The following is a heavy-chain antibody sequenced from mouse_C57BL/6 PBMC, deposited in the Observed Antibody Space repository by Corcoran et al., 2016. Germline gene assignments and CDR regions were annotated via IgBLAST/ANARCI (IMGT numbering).Heavy chain of an antibody. CDR2: MNPKNGGT. CDR1: GYTFTDYY. CDR3: TRLQVAMDY. Sequence: EVQLQQSGPELVKPGASVKMSCKASGYTFTDYYMHWVKQRHGKSLEWMGDMNPKNGGTSYNQKLKGKATLTVAKSASTAYMELHSLTSEDSAVYYSTRLQVAMDYWGQGTSVTVSS. V-gene: IGHV1-34*01. J-gene: IGHJ4*01.